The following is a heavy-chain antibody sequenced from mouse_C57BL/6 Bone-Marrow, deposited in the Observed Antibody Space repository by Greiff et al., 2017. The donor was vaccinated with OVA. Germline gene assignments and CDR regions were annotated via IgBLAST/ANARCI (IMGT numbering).Heavy chain of an antibody. CDR2: INPSNGGT. V-gene: IGHV1-53*01. CDR1: GYTFTSYW. Sequence: VQLQQPGTELVKPGASVKLSCKASGYTFTSYWMHWVKQRPGQGLEWIGNINPSNGGTNYNEKFKSKATLTVDKSSSTAYMQLSSLTSEDSAVYYCARLGGIWLRRSYFDYWGQGTTLTVSS. CDR3: ARLGGIWLRRSYFDY. J-gene: IGHJ2*01. D-gene: IGHD2-2*01.